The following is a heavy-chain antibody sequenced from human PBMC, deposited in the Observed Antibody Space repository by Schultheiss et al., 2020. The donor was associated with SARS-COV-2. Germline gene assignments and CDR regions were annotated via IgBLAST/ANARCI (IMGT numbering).Heavy chain of an antibody. CDR2: ISSSSSYT. CDR3: ARERQLDYGGNSVGFDY. V-gene: IGHV3-11*06. Sequence: GGSLRLSCAASGFTFSDYYMSWIRQAPGKGLEWVSYISSSSSYTNYADSVKGRFTISRDNAKNSLYLQMNSLRAEDTAVYYCARERQLDYGGNSVGFDYWGQGTLVTVSS. D-gene: IGHD4-23*01. CDR1: GFTFSDYY. J-gene: IGHJ4*02.